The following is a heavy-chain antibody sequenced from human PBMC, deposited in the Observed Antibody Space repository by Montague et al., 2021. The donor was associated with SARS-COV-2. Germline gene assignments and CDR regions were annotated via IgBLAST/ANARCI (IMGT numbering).Heavy chain of an antibody. CDR1: GDSVSINSAT. V-gene: IGHV6-1*01. Sequence: CAISGDSVSINSATWNWVRQSPSSGLEWLGRTYYRSKWYNDYAVSVRGRVTINPDTSKNQFSLQLNSVTPEDTAIYYCTSGREGNYNVMDVWGQGTTATVSS. D-gene: IGHD1-1*01. CDR2: TYYRSKWYN. J-gene: IGHJ6*02. CDR3: TSGREGNYNVMDV.